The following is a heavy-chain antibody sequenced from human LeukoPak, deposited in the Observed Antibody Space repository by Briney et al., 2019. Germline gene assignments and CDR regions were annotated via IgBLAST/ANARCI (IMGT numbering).Heavy chain of an antibody. V-gene: IGHV4-4*07. D-gene: IGHD3-22*01. CDR3: ARENYDSSGYSIFDY. Sequence: SETLSLTCTVSGGSISSYYWSWIRQPAGKGLEWIGRIYTSGSTNYNPSLKSRVTMSVDTSKNQFSLKLSSVTAADTAVYYCARENYDSSGYSIFDYWGQGTLVTVSS. J-gene: IGHJ4*02. CDR1: GGSISSYY. CDR2: IYTSGST.